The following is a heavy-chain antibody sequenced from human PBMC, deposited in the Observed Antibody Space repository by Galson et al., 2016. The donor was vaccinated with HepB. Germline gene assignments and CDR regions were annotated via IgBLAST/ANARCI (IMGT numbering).Heavy chain of an antibody. J-gene: IGHJ6*02. CDR2: ISFDGAIK. CDR1: GFTFSSYA. CDR3: AKDRRSNYYGMDV. V-gene: IGHV3-30*04. D-gene: IGHD2-8*01. Sequence: SLRLSCAPSGFTFSSYAMHWVRQAPGKALEWMAVISFDGAIKYYADSVNGRFTISRDSSKNMLYLQMNSLRAEDTALYFCAKDRRSNYYGMDVWGQGTTVTVSS.